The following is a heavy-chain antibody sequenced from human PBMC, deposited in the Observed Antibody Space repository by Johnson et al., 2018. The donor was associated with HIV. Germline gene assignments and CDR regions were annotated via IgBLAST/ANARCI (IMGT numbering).Heavy chain of an antibody. CDR3: ARGRPRGSHDAFDI. Sequence: QVQLVESGGGLVKPGGSLRLSCAASGVTFSDYYMSWIRQAPGKGLEWVSYIRCGDNTKYYADSVKGRFTISRDNAKNSLYLQMNSLRAEDTAVYYCARGRPRGSHDAFDIWGQGKRVIVSS. J-gene: IGHJ3*02. V-gene: IGHV3-11*04. CDR1: GVTFSDYY. D-gene: IGHD3-10*01. CDR2: IRCGDNTK.